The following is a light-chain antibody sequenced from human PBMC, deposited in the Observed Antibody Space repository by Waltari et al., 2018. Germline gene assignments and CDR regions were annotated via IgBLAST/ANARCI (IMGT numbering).Light chain of an antibody. V-gene: IGKV3D-15*01. CDR3: QKYNDWPYS. J-gene: IGKJ2*03. CDR1: QSVGST. CDR2: YAS. Sequence: ETVMMQSPATLSLSPGERATLSCRASQSVGSTLAWYQQKPGHAPRLLIYYASSRATGIPDRFSGSGSGTEFTLTISSLDPEDVGVYYCQKYNDWPYSFGQGTKVEIK.